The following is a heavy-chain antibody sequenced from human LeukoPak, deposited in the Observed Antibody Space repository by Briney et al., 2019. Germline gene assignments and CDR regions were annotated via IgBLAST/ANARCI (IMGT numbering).Heavy chain of an antibody. J-gene: IGHJ5*02. V-gene: IGHV3-48*03. CDR2: ISSSGSTI. D-gene: IGHD3-3*01. CDR3: ARDSLDYDFWSGRYNWFDP. CDR1: GFTFSSYE. Sequence: PGGSLRLSCAASGFTFSSYEMNWVRQAPGKGLEWVSYISSSGSTIYYADSVKGRFTISRDNAKNSLYLQMDSLRAEDTAVYYCARDSLDYDFWSGRYNWFDPWGQGTLVTVSS.